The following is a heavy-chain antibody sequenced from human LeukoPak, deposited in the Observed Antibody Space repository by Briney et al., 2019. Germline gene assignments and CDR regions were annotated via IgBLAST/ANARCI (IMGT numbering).Heavy chain of an antibody. Sequence: GGSLRLSCAASGFTVSSNYMSWVRQAPGKGLEWVSVIYSGGSTYYADSVKGRFTTSRDNSKNTPYLQMNSLRAEDTAVYYCARVPGATEDVWGQGTTVTVSS. J-gene: IGHJ6*02. V-gene: IGHV3-53*01. CDR1: GFTVSSNY. CDR2: IYSGGST. CDR3: ARVPGATEDV.